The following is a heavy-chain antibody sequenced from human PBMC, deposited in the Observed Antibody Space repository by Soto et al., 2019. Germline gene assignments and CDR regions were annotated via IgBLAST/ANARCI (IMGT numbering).Heavy chain of an antibody. CDR1: GGIFSSYA. J-gene: IGHJ2*01. Sequence: QVQLVQSGAEVKKPGSSVKVSCKVSGGIFSSYAIGWVRQAPGQGLEWMAGIIPITGTTNRAQKFQGRVTVTADESTTTGYMELSSLTAEDTAVYYCAREYSSSSQYLYFDVWGRGTLVTVSS. CDR3: AREYSSSSQYLYFDV. CDR2: IIPITGTT. D-gene: IGHD6-6*01. V-gene: IGHV1-69*01.